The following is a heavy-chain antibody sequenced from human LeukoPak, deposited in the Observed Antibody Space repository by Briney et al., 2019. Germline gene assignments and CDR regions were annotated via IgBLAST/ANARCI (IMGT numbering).Heavy chain of an antibody. CDR3: ARDMDSGSPIDY. Sequence: SVKVSCKASGGTFSSYAISWVRQAPGQGLEWMGGIIPIFGTANYAQKFQGRVTITADESTSTAYMELSSLRSEDTAVYYCARDMDSGSPIDYWGQGTLVTVSS. D-gene: IGHD6-19*01. CDR2: IIPIFGTA. CDR1: GGTFSSYA. V-gene: IGHV1-69*13. J-gene: IGHJ4*02.